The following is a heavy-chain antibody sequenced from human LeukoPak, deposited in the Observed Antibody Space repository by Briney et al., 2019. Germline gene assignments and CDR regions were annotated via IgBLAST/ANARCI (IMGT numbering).Heavy chain of an antibody. V-gene: IGHV4-4*07. CDR3: ARAVVVPAAMNDYYYYMDV. J-gene: IGHJ6*03. Sequence: PSETLSLTCTVSGGSISSYYWSWIRQPAGKGLEWIGRIYTSGSTNYNPSLKSRVTISVDTSKNQFSLKLSSVTAADTAVYYCARAVVVPAAMNDYYYYMDVWGKGTTVTISS. CDR2: IYTSGST. CDR1: GGSISSYY. D-gene: IGHD2-2*01.